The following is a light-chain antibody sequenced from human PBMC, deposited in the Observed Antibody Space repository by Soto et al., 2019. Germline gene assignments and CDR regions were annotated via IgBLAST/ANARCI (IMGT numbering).Light chain of an antibody. V-gene: IGLV1-40*01. Sequence: QSVLTQPPSVSGAPGQTVTISCTGSSSNIGAGYDVHWYQQVPGTAPKLVLYSNTPRPSGVPDRFSGSRSGSSGSLAITGLQAEDEADYYCQSYDSIVTGSVFGTGTKLTVL. CDR3: QSYDSIVTGSV. CDR1: SSNIGAGYD. CDR2: SNT. J-gene: IGLJ1*01.